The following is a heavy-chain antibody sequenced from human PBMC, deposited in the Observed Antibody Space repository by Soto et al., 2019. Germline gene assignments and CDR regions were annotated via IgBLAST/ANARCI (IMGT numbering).Heavy chain of an antibody. CDR1: GGSITRNNHY. Sequence: QLQLQESGPGLVKPSETLSLTCIVSGGSITRNNHYWGWIRQSPGKGLEWIGSILYSGSTNYNPSLKSRVSLSVETSKNQFSLKMSPVTAADTALYYCARLGSSGWYQGSYFDYWGQGALVTFSS. CDR2: ILYSGST. CDR3: ARLGSSGWYQGSYFDY. D-gene: IGHD6-19*01. V-gene: IGHV4-39*01. J-gene: IGHJ4*02.